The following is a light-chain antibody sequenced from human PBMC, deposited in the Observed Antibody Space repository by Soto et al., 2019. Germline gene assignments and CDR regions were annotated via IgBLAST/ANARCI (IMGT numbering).Light chain of an antibody. CDR2: GAS. J-gene: IGKJ4*02. CDR3: QQYDNWLT. Sequence: DIVMTQSPATLSVSPGERATLSCRASQSVSSNLAWYQQKPGQAPRLLIYGASTRATSIPARFSGSGSGTEFTLTISSLQSDDFAVYHCQQYDNWLTFGGGTKVEIK. CDR1: QSVSSN. V-gene: IGKV3-15*01.